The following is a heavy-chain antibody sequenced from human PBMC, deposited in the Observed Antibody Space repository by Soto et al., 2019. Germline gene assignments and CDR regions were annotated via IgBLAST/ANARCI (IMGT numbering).Heavy chain of an antibody. CDR3: ARGGDNKWLFRGMDV. Sequence: QVQLVQSGAEVKKPGSSVNVSCKASGGTFSSLAINWVRQAPGQGLEWMGGIIPIYGTANYAQKFQGRVTITADDSTITSYMELSSLRSEDTAVYYCARGGDNKWLFRGMDVWGQGTTVAVSS. V-gene: IGHV1-69*01. J-gene: IGHJ6*02. D-gene: IGHD2-21*01. CDR1: GGTFSSLA. CDR2: IIPIYGTA.